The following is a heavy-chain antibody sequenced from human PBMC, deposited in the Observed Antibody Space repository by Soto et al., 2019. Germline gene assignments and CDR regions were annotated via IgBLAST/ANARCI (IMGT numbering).Heavy chain of an antibody. Sequence: ASVKVSCKASGYTFTSYAMHWVRQAPGQRLEWMGWINAGNGNTKYSQKFKGRVTITRDTSASTAYMELSSLRTEDTAMYYCARGSSGWYYGWGYQGGSMDVWGKGTTVTVSS. CDR2: INAGNGNT. CDR3: ARGSSGWYYGWGYQGGSMDV. D-gene: IGHD6-19*01. V-gene: IGHV1-3*01. J-gene: IGHJ6*03. CDR1: GYTFTSYA.